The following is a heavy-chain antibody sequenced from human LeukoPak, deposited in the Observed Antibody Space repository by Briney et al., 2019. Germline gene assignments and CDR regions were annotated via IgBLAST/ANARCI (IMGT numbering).Heavy chain of an antibody. D-gene: IGHD3-3*02. CDR1: GYNFFGYY. V-gene: IGHV1-2*02. CDR2: INPNSGGT. J-gene: IGHJ4*02. Sequence: ASVKVSCKPSGYNFFGYYIHCVRQAPGQGLEWMGWINPNSGGTNYAPRFQGRVTMSSDKYSNTVYMELNRLTFDDTAVYYCAKEGTSLDFDFWGLGSRVTVSS. CDR3: AKEGTSLDFDF.